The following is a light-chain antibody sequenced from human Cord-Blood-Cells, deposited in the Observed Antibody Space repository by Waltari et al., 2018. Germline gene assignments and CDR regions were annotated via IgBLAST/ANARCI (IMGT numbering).Light chain of an antibody. Sequence: QSALTQPASVSGSPGQSITISCPGTSSDVGGYNYVSWYQQHPVKAPKLMLYDVSNRPAGGSNRFSGSKSGNTASVTSSGLQAEDEADYYCSSYTSSSTVFGTGTKVTVL. V-gene: IGLV2-14*01. J-gene: IGLJ1*01. CDR3: SSYTSSSTV. CDR2: DVS. CDR1: SSDVGGYNY.